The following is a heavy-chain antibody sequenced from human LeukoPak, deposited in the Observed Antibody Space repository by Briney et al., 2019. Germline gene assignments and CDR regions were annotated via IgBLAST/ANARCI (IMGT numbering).Heavy chain of an antibody. CDR2: INGGNGNT. D-gene: IGHD3-22*01. Sequence: GASVKVSCKASGYSFTSYAMHWVRQAPGQRLEWMGWINGGNGNTKCSQNFQGRVTITRDTSASTAYMDLSSLRSEDTAVYYCAQSSGYYSAFDIWGQGTMVTVSS. V-gene: IGHV1-3*01. J-gene: IGHJ3*02. CDR1: GYSFTSYA. CDR3: AQSSGYYSAFDI.